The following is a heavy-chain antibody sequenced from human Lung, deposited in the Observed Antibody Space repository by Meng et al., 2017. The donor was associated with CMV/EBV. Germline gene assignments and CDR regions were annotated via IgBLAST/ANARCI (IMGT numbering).Heavy chain of an antibody. V-gene: IGHV3-21*01. CDR2: ITSASRYI. CDR3: ARDQGSYKQLAPDYYYGMDV. D-gene: IGHD1-14*01. Sequence: GESLKISCAASGFTFGFYSLHWVRQAPGKGLEWVASITSASRYIFYADSVTGRFTVSRDNAKNSIYLQMNSLRAEDTAVYYCARDQGSYKQLAPDYYYGMDVWGRGXTVTVSS. J-gene: IGHJ6*02. CDR1: GFTFGFYS.